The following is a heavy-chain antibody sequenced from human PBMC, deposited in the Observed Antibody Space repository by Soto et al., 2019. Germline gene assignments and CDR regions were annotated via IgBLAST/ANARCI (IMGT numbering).Heavy chain of an antibody. CDR2: INPSGGST. J-gene: IGHJ3*02. CDR3: ARDPAVGYCSGGSCYSDAFDI. D-gene: IGHD2-15*01. CDR1: GYTFTSYY. V-gene: IGHV1-46*03. Sequence: QVQLVQSGAEVKKPGASVKVSCKASGYTFTSYYMHWVRQAPGQGLEWMGIINPSGGSTSYAQKFQGRVTMTRDTSTSTVYMELSSLRSGDTAVYYCARDPAVGYCSGGSCYSDAFDIWGQGTMVTVSS.